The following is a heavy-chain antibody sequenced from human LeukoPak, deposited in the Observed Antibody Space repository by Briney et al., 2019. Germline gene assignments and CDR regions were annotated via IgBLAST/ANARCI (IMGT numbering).Heavy chain of an antibody. D-gene: IGHD5-12*01. CDR1: GGSISSGSYY. Sequence: PSQTLSLTCTVSGGSISSGSYYWTWIRQPAGKGLEWIGRIYTSGSTNYNPSLKSRVTISVDTSKKQFSLKLRSVTAADTAVYYCARDRHSGLDWGQGTLVTVSS. J-gene: IGHJ4*02. V-gene: IGHV4-61*02. CDR2: IYTSGST. CDR3: ARDRHSGLD.